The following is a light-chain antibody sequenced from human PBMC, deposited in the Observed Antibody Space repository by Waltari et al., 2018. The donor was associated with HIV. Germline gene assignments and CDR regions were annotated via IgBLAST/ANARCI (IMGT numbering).Light chain of an antibody. CDR1: QSVGSSS. Sequence: IVLTQSPGTLSMSLGERATLSCRVSQSVGSSSLAWFQHKPGQAPRLLLYGVSTRATGIPDRFSGSGSGTDFTLTINRLEPEDFAVYYCQQYGSSPRTFGQGTKLDMK. CDR3: QQYGSSPRT. CDR2: GVS. J-gene: IGKJ2*01. V-gene: IGKV3-20*01.